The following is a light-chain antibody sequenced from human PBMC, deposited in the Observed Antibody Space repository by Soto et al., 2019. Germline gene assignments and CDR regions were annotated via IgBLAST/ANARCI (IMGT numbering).Light chain of an antibody. J-gene: IGLJ3*02. CDR1: SDINVGTYR. CDR2: FQSDSDK. V-gene: IGLV5-45*01. CDR3: MIWHTSAWV. Sequence: QAVVTQPASLSASPGASASLTCTLRSDINVGTYRIYWYQQKPGSPPQYLLRFQSDSDKQQGSGVPSRFSGSKDASANAGILLISGLQSEDEADYYCMIWHTSAWVFGGGTKLTVL.